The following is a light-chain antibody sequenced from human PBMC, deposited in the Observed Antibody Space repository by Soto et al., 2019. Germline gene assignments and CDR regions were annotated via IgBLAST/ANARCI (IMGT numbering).Light chain of an antibody. CDR3: QHYNTMPIT. CDR1: HSIGRW. J-gene: IGKJ5*01. V-gene: IGKV1-5*01. CDR2: DAS. Sequence: DIQMTQSPSTLSASVGDTVTIACRASHSIGRWLAWYQQKPGIAPKLLIHDASNLHSGVPSRFSASGSGTDFTLTISSLQPDDFATYYCQHYNTMPITFGQGTRLEIK.